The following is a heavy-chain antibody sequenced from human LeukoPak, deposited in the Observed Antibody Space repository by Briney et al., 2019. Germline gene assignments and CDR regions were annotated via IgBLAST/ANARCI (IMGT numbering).Heavy chain of an antibody. J-gene: IGHJ4*02. V-gene: IGHV3-15*01. D-gene: IGHD1-26*01. CDR1: GFTFSDAW. CDR3: TKVIRGYSGSIDY. Sequence: GGSLRLSCAASGFTFSDAWMSWVRQAPGKGLEWVGRIKSKNDGGTTEYAAPVRGRFTISRDDSENTLSLQRNSLKIEDTAVYYCTKVIRGYSGSIDYWGQGTLVSVSS. CDR2: IKSKNDGGTT.